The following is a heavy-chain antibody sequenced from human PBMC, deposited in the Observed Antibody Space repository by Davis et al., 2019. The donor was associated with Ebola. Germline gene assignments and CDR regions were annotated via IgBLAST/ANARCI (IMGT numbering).Heavy chain of an antibody. V-gene: IGHV3-7*03. CDR2: IKQDGSEK. D-gene: IGHD2-15*01. Sequence: GGSLRLSCAASGFTFSSYWMSWVRQAPGKGLEWVANIKQDGSEKYYVDSVKGRFTISRDNAKNSLYLQMNSLRAEDTAVYYCAREGHIVVVVAATVKNGMDVWGQGTTVTVSS. J-gene: IGHJ6*02. CDR1: GFTFSSYW. CDR3: AREGHIVVVVAATVKNGMDV.